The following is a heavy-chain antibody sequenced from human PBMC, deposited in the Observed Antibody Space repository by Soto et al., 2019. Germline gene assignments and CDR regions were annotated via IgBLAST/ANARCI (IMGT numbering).Heavy chain of an antibody. D-gene: IGHD5-12*01. V-gene: IGHV3-74*01. CDR3: LRGDSGYGNFDY. CDR1: GFTFSSYW. J-gene: IGHJ4*02. Sequence: GGSLRLSCAASGFTFSSYWMHWVRQAPGKGLVWVSRIKGDGSETNYADSVKGRFTISRDNAKNTLYLQLNSLRAEDTAVYYCLRGDSGYGNFDYWGQGTRVTVSS. CDR2: IKGDGSET.